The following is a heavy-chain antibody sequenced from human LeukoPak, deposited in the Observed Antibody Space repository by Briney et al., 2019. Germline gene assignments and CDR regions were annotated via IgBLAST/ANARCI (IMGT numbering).Heavy chain of an antibody. Sequence: GGSLRLPCAASGFTFSSYGMHWVRQAPGKGLEWVAVIWYDGSNKYYADSVKGRFTISRDNSKNTLYLQMNSLRAEDTAVYYCAKDSTYYDFWSGYYPPPYFDYWGQGTLVTVSS. V-gene: IGHV3-33*06. CDR3: AKDSTYYDFWSGYYPPPYFDY. J-gene: IGHJ4*02. CDR2: IWYDGSNK. CDR1: GFTFSSYG. D-gene: IGHD3-3*01.